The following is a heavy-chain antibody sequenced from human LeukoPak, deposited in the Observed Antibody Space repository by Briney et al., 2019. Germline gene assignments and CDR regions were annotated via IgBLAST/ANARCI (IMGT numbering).Heavy chain of an antibody. CDR2: IYTSGST. D-gene: IGHD3-10*01. Sequence: PSETLSLTCTVSGGSISSYYWSWIRQPAGKGLEWIGRIYTSGSTNYNPSLKSRVTMSVDTSKNQFSLKLSSVTAADTAVYYCASFYGSGSSGAFDIWGQGTMVTVSS. CDR3: ASFYGSGSSGAFDI. CDR1: GGSISSYY. J-gene: IGHJ3*02. V-gene: IGHV4-4*07.